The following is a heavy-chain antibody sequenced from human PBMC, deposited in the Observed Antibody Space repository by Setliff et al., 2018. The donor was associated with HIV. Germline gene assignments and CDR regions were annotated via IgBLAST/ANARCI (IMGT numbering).Heavy chain of an antibody. D-gene: IGHD6-19*01. CDR2: VNSDGSSK. Sequence: GGSLRLSCAASGFALSRYWMSWVRQAPGKGLVWVSRVNSDGSSKTYADSVKDRFTISRDNAKNTLYLQMNSLRAEDTAVYYCARDGQYSSGWSPSYYYYYGMDVWGQGTTVTVS. CDR3: ARDGQYSSGWSPSYYYYYGMDV. V-gene: IGHV3-74*01. J-gene: IGHJ6*02. CDR1: GFALSRYW.